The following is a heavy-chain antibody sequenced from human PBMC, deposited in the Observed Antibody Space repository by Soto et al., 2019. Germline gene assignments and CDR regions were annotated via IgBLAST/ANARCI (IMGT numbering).Heavy chain of an antibody. CDR2: MNPNSGNT. CDR3: ARFWLPHYYYYGMDV. J-gene: IGHJ6*02. V-gene: IGHV1-8*01. Sequence: QVQLVQSGAEVKKPGASVKVSCKASGYTFTSYDINWVRQATGQGLAWMGWMNPNSGNTGYAQKFQGRVTMTRNTSISTAYMELSSLRSEDTAVYYCARFWLPHYYYYGMDVWGQGTTVTVSS. CDR1: GYTFTSYD. D-gene: IGHD5-12*01.